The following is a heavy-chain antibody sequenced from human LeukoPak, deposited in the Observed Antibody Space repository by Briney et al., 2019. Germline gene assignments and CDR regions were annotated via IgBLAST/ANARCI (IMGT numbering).Heavy chain of an antibody. Sequence: GVSLSLPCAASRHTLRSYDMLGAPHARGRGLVWVAFIRYDGSNKLCTDSERRRHTISRDNYKNTLYLQMNSLRAEDTDVYYYAKDERYQLLYNDAFDIWGQGTMVTVSS. D-gene: IGHD2-2*02. J-gene: IGHJ3*02. CDR3: AKDERYQLLYNDAFDI. V-gene: IGHV3-30*02. CDR1: RHTLRSYD. CDR2: IRYDGSNK.